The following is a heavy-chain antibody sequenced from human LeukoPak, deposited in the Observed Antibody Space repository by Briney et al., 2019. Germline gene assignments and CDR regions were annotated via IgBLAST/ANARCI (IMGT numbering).Heavy chain of an antibody. V-gene: IGHV3-64D*09. CDR3: VKGLRFLEWVNWYFDL. J-gene: IGHJ2*01. CDR1: GFTFSSYA. D-gene: IGHD3-3*01. Sequence: GGSLRLSCSASGFTFSSYAMHWVRQAPGKGLEYVSAISSNGGSTHYADSVKGRFTISRDNSKNTLYLQMSSLRAEDTAVYYCVKGLRFLEWVNWYFDLWGRGTLVTVSS. CDR2: ISSNGGST.